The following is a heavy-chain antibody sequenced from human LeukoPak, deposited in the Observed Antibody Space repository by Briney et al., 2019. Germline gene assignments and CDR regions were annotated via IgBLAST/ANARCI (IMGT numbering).Heavy chain of an antibody. CDR3: ARYDILTGYYWRGSFDI. D-gene: IGHD3-9*01. Sequence: ASVKVSCKASGYTFTGYYMHWVRQAPGQGLEWMGWINPNSGGTNYAQKLQGRVTMTTDTSTGTAYMELRSLRSDDTAVYYCARYDILTGYYWRGSFDIWGQGTMVTVSS. J-gene: IGHJ3*02. CDR1: GYTFTGYY. CDR2: INPNSGGT. V-gene: IGHV1-2*02.